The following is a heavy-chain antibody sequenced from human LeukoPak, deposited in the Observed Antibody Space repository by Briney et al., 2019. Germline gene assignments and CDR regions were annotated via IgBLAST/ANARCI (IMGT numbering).Heavy chain of an antibody. CDR2: IYYSGST. V-gene: IGHV4-59*08. CDR3: VRHQRPNYYDRSGPPDY. CDR1: GGSIGSYY. J-gene: IGHJ4*02. D-gene: IGHD3-22*01. Sequence: SETLSLTCTVSGGSIGSYYWSWIRQPPGKGLEWIGYIYYSGSTNYNPSLKSRVTISVDTSKNQFSLKLSSVTVADTAVYSCVRHQRPNYYDRSGPPDYWGQGTLVTVSS.